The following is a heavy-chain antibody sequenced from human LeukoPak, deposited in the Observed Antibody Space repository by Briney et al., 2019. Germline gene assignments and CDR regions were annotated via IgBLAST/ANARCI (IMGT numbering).Heavy chain of an antibody. CDR3: ARLRGAMTPVTSDFDY. CDR1: GGSISGSSYY. Sequence: SETLSLTCTVSGGSISGSSYYWAWIRQPRGKGLEWVGSGFYSGSAYYNPSLKSRVTISVDTSRNQFSLNLSSVTAADTAVYYCARLRGAMTPVTSDFDYWGQGTLVTVSS. J-gene: IGHJ4*02. V-gene: IGHV4-39*01. D-gene: IGHD4-17*01. CDR2: GFYSGSA.